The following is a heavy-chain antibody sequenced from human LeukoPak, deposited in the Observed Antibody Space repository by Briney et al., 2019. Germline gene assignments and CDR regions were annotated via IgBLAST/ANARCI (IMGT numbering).Heavy chain of an antibody. CDR1: GFTFSSYG. V-gene: IGHV3-53*01. D-gene: IGHD3-9*01. Sequence: GGSLRLSCAASGFTFSSYGMSWVRQAPGKGLEWVSVIYSGGSTYYADSVKGRFTISRDNSKNTLYLQMNSLRAEDTAVYYCARVYFDWFLFDYWGQGTLVTVSS. CDR2: IYSGGST. CDR3: ARVYFDWFLFDY. J-gene: IGHJ4*02.